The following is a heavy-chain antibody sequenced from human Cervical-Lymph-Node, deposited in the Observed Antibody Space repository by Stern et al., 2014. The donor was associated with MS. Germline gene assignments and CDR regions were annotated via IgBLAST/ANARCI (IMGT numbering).Heavy chain of an antibody. Sequence: VQLVESGAEVKKPGASGKVSCKVSGYTLTELSMHWVRQAPGKGLEWMGGFDPEDGETTYAQKFQGRVTMTEDTSTDTAYMELSSLRSEDTAVYYCAGMVRDDWYFDLWGRGTLVTVSS. J-gene: IGHJ2*01. V-gene: IGHV1-24*01. CDR2: FDPEDGET. CDR3: AGMVRDDWYFDL. D-gene: IGHD3-10*01. CDR1: GYTLTELS.